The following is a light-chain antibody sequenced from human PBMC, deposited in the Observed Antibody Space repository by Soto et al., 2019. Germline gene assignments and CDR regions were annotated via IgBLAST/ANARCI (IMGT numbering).Light chain of an antibody. CDR1: QSVSRD. J-gene: IGKJ5*01. V-gene: IGKV3-11*01. CDR3: QQRSDWPQIT. CDR2: DTS. Sequence: EVVLTQSPATLPLSPGETATLSCRASQSVSRDLAWYQQTPGQAPRLLIYDTSNRATGIPARFSGSGSGTDFTLTISSLEPEDFALYFGQQRSDWPQITFGQGTRLEIK.